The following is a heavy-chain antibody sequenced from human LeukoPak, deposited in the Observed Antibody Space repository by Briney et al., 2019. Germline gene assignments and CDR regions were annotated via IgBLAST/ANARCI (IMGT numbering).Heavy chain of an antibody. CDR3: ASLAWEYSSSAGSSQH. Sequence: SETLSLTCTVSGGSISSYYWSWIRQPAGKGLEWIGRIYTSGSTNYNPSLKSRVTMSVDTSKNQFSLKLSSVTAADTAVYYCASLAWEYSSSAGSSQHGGQGPLVTVPT. V-gene: IGHV4-4*07. CDR1: GGSISSYY. D-gene: IGHD6-6*01. CDR2: IYTSGST. J-gene: IGHJ1*01.